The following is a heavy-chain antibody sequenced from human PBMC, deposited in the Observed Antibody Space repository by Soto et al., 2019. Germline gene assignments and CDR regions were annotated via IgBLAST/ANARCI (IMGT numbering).Heavy chain of an antibody. CDR1: GFTFSYYD. Sequence: EVQLVESGGGLVQPGGSLRLSCAASGFTFSYYDMHWVRQATGKGLEWVSAIDTSGNPYYPDSVKGRFTISRENAKNSLYLQMNSLRAGDTAVYYCVREQQLGDWDALELWGQGTMVTVSS. D-gene: IGHD2-21*01. CDR3: VREQQLGDWDALEL. V-gene: IGHV3-13*05. J-gene: IGHJ3*01. CDR2: IDTSGNP.